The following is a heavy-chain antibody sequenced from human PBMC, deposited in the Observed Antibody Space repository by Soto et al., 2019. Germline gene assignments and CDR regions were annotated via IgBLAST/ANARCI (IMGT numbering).Heavy chain of an antibody. V-gene: IGHV4-30-2*01. CDR3: ARATYYYDSSGYYYVGHFDY. Sequence: PSETLSLTCAVSGGSISSGGYSWSWIRQPPGKGLEWIGYIYHSGSTCCNPSLKSRVTISVDRSKNQFSLKLSSVTAADTAVYYCARATYYYDSSGYYYVGHFDYWGQGTLVTVSS. CDR1: GGSISSGGYS. J-gene: IGHJ4*02. D-gene: IGHD3-22*01. CDR2: IYHSGST.